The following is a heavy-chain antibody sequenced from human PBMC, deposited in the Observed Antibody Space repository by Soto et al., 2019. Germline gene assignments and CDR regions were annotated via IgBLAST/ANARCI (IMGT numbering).Heavy chain of an antibody. Sequence: KPSETLSLTCAVSGYSISSGYYWGWIRQPPGKGLEWIGSIYHSGSTYYNPSLKSRVTISVDTSKNQFSLKLSSVTAADTAVYYCARDLYSSSSEWFDPWGQGTLVTVSS. CDR3: ARDLYSSSSEWFDP. D-gene: IGHD6-6*01. V-gene: IGHV4-38-2*02. CDR2: IYHSGST. J-gene: IGHJ5*02. CDR1: GYSISSGYY.